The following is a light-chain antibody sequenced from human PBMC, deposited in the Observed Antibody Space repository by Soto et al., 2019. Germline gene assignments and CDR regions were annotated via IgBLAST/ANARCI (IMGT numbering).Light chain of an antibody. Sequence: QSVLTQPASVSGSPGQSITISFTGTSSDVGGYNYVSWHQQHPGKAPKLMIYEVSNRPSGVSNRFSGSKSGNTASLTISGLQAEDEADYYCSSYTSSSTYVFGTGTKVTVL. CDR3: SSYTSSSTYV. CDR1: SSDVGGYNY. J-gene: IGLJ1*01. V-gene: IGLV2-14*01. CDR2: EVS.